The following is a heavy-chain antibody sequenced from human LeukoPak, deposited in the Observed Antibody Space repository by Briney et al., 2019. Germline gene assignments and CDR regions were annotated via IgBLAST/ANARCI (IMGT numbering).Heavy chain of an antibody. CDR3: ATGERMVRGDGVDY. Sequence: GRSLRLSCAASGFTFSSYAMHWVRQAPGKGLEWVSVIYSGGSTYYADSVKGRFTISRDNSKNTLYLQMNSLRAEDTAVYFCATGERMVRGDGVDYWGQGTLVTVSS. CDR2: IYSGGST. J-gene: IGHJ4*02. CDR1: GFTFSSYA. V-gene: IGHV3-66*01. D-gene: IGHD3-10*01.